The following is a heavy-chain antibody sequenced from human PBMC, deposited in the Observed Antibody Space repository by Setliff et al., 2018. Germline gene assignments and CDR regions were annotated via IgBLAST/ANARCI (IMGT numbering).Heavy chain of an antibody. CDR1: GESFDNHY. CDR2: INHRGFT. D-gene: IGHD6-6*01. V-gene: IGHV4-34*01. J-gene: IGHJ4*02. Sequence: SETLSLTCAVYGESFDNHYWTWIRQPPGERLEWIGEINHRGFTDYKPSLKSRLTMSVDTSRNQFSLNLGSVTAADTGVYYCAKGRIAERPEAIDYWGQGTTVTVSS. CDR3: AKGRIAERPEAIDY.